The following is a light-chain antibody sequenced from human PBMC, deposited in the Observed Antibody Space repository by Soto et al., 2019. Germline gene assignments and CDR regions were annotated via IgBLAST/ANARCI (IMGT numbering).Light chain of an antibody. CDR1: SSDVGGYNY. Sequence: QSALTQPRSVSGSPGQSVTISCTGTSSDVGGYNYVSWYQQHPGKAPKLMIYDVSKRPSGVPDRFSGSKSGNTASLTISGLQAEDEADYYCCSYAGSYPVVFGGGTKLHRP. V-gene: IGLV2-11*01. CDR3: CSYAGSYPVV. J-gene: IGLJ2*01. CDR2: DVS.